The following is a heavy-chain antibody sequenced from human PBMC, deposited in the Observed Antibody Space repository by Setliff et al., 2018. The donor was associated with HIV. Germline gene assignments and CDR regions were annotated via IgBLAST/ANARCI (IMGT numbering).Heavy chain of an antibody. J-gene: IGHJ3*02. CDR3: AKGRYGGYDWGTLDI. CDR2: ISPNSGYT. CDR1: GYSFTSYA. Sequence: ASVKVSCKASGYSFTSYAISWVRQAPGQGLEWMAWISPNSGYTLFAQKFRGRVTMTADTSTSTAYMDLGSLRSDETAVYYCAKGRYGGYDWGTLDIWGQGTMVTVSS. V-gene: IGHV1-18*01. D-gene: IGHD5-12*01.